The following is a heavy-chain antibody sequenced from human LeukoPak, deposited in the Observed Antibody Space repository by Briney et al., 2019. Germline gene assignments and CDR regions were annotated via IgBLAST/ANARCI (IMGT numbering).Heavy chain of an antibody. J-gene: IGHJ4*02. CDR3: ARVGSTMAPDYFDY. V-gene: IGHV4-59*01. D-gene: IGHD3-10*01. CDR2: IYYSGNT. Sequence: SETLSLTCTVSGASINSYYWSWIRQPPGKGLEWIAYIYYSGNTNKNSSLKSRVTISLDTSKNQFSLKLSSVTAADTAVYYCARVGSTMAPDYFDYWGQGTLVSVSS. CDR1: GASINSYY.